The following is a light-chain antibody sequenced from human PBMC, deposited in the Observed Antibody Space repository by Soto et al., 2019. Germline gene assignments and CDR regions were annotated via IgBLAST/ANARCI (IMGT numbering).Light chain of an antibody. V-gene: IGLV2-14*01. Sequence: QSALTQPASVSGSPGQSIAISCTGTSSDVGGHNYVCWYQQHPGKAPKPLIYEATNRPSGISNPFSGSKSGNTASLTISGLQAEDEAEYYCSSYCLSYGSIETCATVVFGGGSKLTVL. J-gene: IGLJ2*01. CDR1: SSDVGGHNY. CDR3: SSYCLSYGSIETCATVV. CDR2: EAT.